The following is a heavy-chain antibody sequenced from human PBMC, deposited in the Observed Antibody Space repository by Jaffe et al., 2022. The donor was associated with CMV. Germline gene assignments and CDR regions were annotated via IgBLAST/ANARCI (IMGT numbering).Heavy chain of an antibody. V-gene: IGHV4-39*01. J-gene: IGHJ3*02. Sequence: QLQLQESGPGLVKPSETLSLTCTVSGGSISSSSYYWGWIRQPPGKGLEWIGSIYYSGSTYYNPSLKSRVTISVDTSKNQFSLKLSSVTAADTAVYYCARHAPSYYYDSSGYYLDAFDIWGQGTMVTVSS. CDR3: ARHAPSYYYDSSGYYLDAFDI. CDR2: IYYSGST. D-gene: IGHD3-22*01. CDR1: GGSISSSSYY.